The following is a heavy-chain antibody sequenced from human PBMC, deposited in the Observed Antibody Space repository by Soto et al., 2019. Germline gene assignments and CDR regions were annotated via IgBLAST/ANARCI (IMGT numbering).Heavy chain of an antibody. V-gene: IGHV1-18*01. CDR2: ISGYNGHT. CDR1: GYTFTTYG. Sequence: QVQLMQSGAEVRKPGASVKVSCKASGYTFTTYGISWVRQAPGQGLEWMGWISGYNGHTKYAQKFQGRVTMITDTSTSTVYMDLRSLRSDATAVYYCAREGEMPYYYYGLDVWGQGTTVTVSS. J-gene: IGHJ6*02. D-gene: IGHD3-16*01. CDR3: AREGEMPYYYYGLDV.